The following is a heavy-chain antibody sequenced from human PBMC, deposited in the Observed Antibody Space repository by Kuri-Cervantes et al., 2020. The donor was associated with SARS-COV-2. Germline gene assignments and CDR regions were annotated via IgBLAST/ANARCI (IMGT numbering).Heavy chain of an antibody. Sequence: ASVKVSCKVSGYTLTELSMHWVRQAPGKGLEWMGGFDPEDGETIYAQKFQGRVTMTEDTPTDTAYMELSSLRSEDTAVYYCATAYRGLGDWYFDLWGRGTLVTVSS. J-gene: IGHJ2*01. D-gene: IGHD1-14*01. V-gene: IGHV1-24*01. CDR2: FDPEDGET. CDR1: GYTLTELS. CDR3: ATAYRGLGDWYFDL.